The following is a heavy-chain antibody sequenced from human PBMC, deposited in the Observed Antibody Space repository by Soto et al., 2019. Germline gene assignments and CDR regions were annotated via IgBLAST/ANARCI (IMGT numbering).Heavy chain of an antibody. J-gene: IGHJ3*02. CDR3: ARDGVGFAFDI. Sequence: EVQLVESGGGLVQPGGSLRLSCAASGFSVSANYMTWVRQAPGKGLEWVSVIYSSGGTDYSDSVKGRFTISRDNSKNTLYLQMNSLRAGDTAVYYCARDGVGFAFDIWGQGTMVTVST. D-gene: IGHD1-26*01. CDR2: IYSSGGT. CDR1: GFSVSANY. V-gene: IGHV3-53*01.